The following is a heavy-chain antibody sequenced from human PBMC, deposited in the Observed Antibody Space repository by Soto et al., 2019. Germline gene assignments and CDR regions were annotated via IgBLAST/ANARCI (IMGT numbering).Heavy chain of an antibody. CDR1: GFTFSNYA. CDR2: ISGSADTT. Sequence: GGSLRLSCSASGFTFSNYAMSWVRQAPGKGLGWVSLISGSADTTYYADSVKGRFTISRDNSKNTLYLQMNSLRAEDTAIYYCAKDPRNDYWGQGTLVTVSS. D-gene: IGHD1-1*01. V-gene: IGHV3-23*01. J-gene: IGHJ4*02. CDR3: AKDPRNDY.